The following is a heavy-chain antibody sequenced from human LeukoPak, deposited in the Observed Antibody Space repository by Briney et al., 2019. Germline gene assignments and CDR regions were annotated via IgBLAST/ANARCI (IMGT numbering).Heavy chain of an antibody. J-gene: IGHJ4*02. CDR3: ARAGSSSSFGFDY. CDR1: GFTFSSYG. D-gene: IGHD6-6*01. Sequence: PGGSLRLSCAASGFTFSSYGMHWVRQAPGKGLEWVAVIWYDGSNKYYADSVKGRFTISRDNSKSTLYLQMNSLRAEDTAVYYCARAGSSSSFGFDYWGQGTLVTVSS. CDR2: IWYDGSNK. V-gene: IGHV3-33*08.